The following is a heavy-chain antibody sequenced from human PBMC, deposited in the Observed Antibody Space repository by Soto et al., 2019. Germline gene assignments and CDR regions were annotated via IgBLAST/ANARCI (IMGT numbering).Heavy chain of an antibody. V-gene: IGHV6-1*01. CDR2: TYYRSNWRH. Sequence: SQTLSLTCAISGGSVSSNTAAWNWIRSSPSRGLEWLGRTYYRSNWRHDYAVSVKSRITVNPDTSKNHFSLQLNSVTPDDTAVYYCAKDEQQLEGMDVWGQGTTVTVS. CDR1: GGSVSSNTAA. J-gene: IGHJ6*02. CDR3: AKDEQQLEGMDV. D-gene: IGHD6-13*01.